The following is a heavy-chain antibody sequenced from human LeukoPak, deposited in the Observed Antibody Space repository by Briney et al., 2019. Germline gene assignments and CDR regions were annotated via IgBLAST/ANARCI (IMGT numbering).Heavy chain of an antibody. J-gene: IGHJ4*02. CDR2: ISSSSSYI. V-gene: IGHV3-21*01. Sequence: GGSLRLSCAASGFTFSSYSMNWVRQAPGKGLEWVSYISSSSSYIYYADSVKGRFTISRDNAKNSLYLQINSLRAEDTAVYYRSGYSSGWTYYFDHWGQGTPVTVSS. CDR1: GFTFSSYS. CDR3: SGYSSGWTYYFDH. D-gene: IGHD6-19*01.